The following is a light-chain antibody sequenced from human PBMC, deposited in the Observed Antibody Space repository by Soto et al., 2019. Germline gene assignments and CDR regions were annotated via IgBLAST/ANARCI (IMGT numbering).Light chain of an antibody. CDR3: QHYGSSPGT. Sequence: EIVLTQSPATLAFSXGERATLCCRASKSLSSYLAPYQQKPGXAPRLIXYSATNRAHVSPDRFSGSGSATDFTRTISRREPEDFAVYYGQHYGSSPGTFGQGTKVDI. CDR1: KSLSSY. CDR2: SAT. V-gene: IGKV3-20*01. J-gene: IGKJ1*01.